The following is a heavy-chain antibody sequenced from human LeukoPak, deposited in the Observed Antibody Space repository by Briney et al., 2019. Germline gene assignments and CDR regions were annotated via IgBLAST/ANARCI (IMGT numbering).Heavy chain of an antibody. V-gene: IGHV3-74*01. Sequence: GGSLRLSCAASGFTFNTYWMHWVRQAPGKGLVWVSHINPDGSETNYADSVTGRFTISRDNVKNTLYLQMNSLRAEDTAVYYCARDAVRRDSYWGQGILVTVSS. CDR1: GFTFNTYW. D-gene: IGHD3-10*01. J-gene: IGHJ4*02. CDR2: INPDGSET. CDR3: ARDAVRRDSY.